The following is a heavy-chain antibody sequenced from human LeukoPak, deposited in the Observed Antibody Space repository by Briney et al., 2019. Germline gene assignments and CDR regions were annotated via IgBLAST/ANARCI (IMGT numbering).Heavy chain of an antibody. CDR2: ISSNGGST. J-gene: IGHJ5*02. CDR1: GFTFSSYA. D-gene: IGHD1-26*01. V-gene: IGHV3-64*01. Sequence: PGGSLRLSCAASGFTFSSYAMHWVRQAPGKGLEYVSAISSNGGSTYYANSVKGRFTISRDNSKNTLYLQMGSLRAEDMAVYYCARLASYSGSYYLDPWGQGTLVTVSS. CDR3: ARLASYSGSYYLDP.